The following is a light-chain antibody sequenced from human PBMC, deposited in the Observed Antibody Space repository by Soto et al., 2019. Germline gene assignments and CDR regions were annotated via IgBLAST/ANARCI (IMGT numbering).Light chain of an antibody. CDR1: NSDVGGYNY. V-gene: IGLV2-14*01. Sequence: WTGTNSDVGGYNYVSWYQQHPGKAPELMIYEVSHRPSGVSNRFSGSKSDNTASLTISGLQAEDEADYYCSSYTSISTLYVFGTGTKSPS. CDR3: SSYTSISTLYV. CDR2: EVS. J-gene: IGLJ1*01.